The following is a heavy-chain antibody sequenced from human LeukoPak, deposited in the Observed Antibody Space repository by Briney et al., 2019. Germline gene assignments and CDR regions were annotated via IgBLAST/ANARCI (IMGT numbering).Heavy chain of an antibody. D-gene: IGHD4-17*01. CDR1: GYTFTSYY. J-gene: IGHJ6*03. CDR2: INPSGGST. V-gene: IGHV1-46*01. CDR3: ARRGGGDYPPHFYYYYYMDV. Sequence: ASVKVSCKASGYTFTSYYMHWVRQAPGQGLEWMGIINPSGGSTSYAQKLQGRVTMTRDTSTSTVYMELSSLRSEDTAVYYCARRGGGDYPPHFYYYYYMDVWGKGTTVTISS.